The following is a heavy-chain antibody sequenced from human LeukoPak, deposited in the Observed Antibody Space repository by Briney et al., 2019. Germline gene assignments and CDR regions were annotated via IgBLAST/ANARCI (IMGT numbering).Heavy chain of an antibody. CDR1: GFSFSSYT. D-gene: IGHD3-3*01. CDR3: ARGGRFLDD. J-gene: IGHJ4*02. CDR2: ISGRSLYI. Sequence: GGSLRLSCAASGFSFSSYTMNWARQAPGKGLEWVSSISGRSLYIYYADSLKGRFTISRDNAKNSLYLQMNSLRADDTAVYYCARGGRFLDDWGRGTLVTVSS. V-gene: IGHV3-21*01.